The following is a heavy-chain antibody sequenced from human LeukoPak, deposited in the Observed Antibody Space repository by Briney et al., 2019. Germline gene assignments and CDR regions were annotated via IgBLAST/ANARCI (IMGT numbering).Heavy chain of an antibody. D-gene: IGHD2-15*01. Sequence: SLPLSCPASGFTFSHYEMNWLRQAPGKGREGASYISTSVTTLYYADSVKSRFTISRDNAKNSLYLQMNSLRAEDTAVYYCARAALGYCSGGTCYFYAFDIWGQGTMVTVSS. CDR1: GFTFSHYE. V-gene: IGHV3-48*03. J-gene: IGHJ3*02. CDR3: ARAALGYCSGGTCYFYAFDI. CDR2: ISTSVTTL.